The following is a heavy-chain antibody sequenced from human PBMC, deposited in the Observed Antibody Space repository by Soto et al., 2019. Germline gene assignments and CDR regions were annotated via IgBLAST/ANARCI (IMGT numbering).Heavy chain of an antibody. D-gene: IGHD6-6*01. J-gene: IGHJ5*02. CDR1: GYTFTSYG. CDR2: ISAYNGNT. V-gene: IGHV1-18*01. Sequence: QVQLVQSGAEVKKPGASVKVSCKASGYTFTSYGISWVRQAPGQGLEWMGWISAYNGNTNYAQKLQGRVTMTTDTSHSTAYKELRSLKSDDPAVYYCSRALSSSSLENWVDPLGQGNLVTGSS. CDR3: SRALSSSSLENWVDP.